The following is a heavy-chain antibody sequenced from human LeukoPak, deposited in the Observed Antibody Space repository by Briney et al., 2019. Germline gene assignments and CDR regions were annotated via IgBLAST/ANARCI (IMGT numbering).Heavy chain of an antibody. V-gene: IGHV3-21*01. CDR3: ARNHQGYCSSTSCYAGDY. D-gene: IGHD2-2*01. J-gene: IGHJ4*02. CDR2: ISSSSSYI. CDR1: GFTFSSYS. Sequence: GGSLRLSCAASGFTFSSYSMNWVRQAPGKGLEWVSSISSSSSYIYYADSVKGRFTISRDNAKNSLYLQMNSLRAEDTAVYYCARNHQGYCSSTSCYAGDYWGQGTLVTVSS.